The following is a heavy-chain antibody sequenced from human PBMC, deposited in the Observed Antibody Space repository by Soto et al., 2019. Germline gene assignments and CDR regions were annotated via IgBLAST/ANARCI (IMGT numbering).Heavy chain of an antibody. J-gene: IGHJ6*02. CDR1: GGSISSGGYY. CDR2: IYYSGST. D-gene: IGHD3-10*01. CDR3: ARTYYYGSGSYYHYYYYGMDV. V-gene: IGHV4-31*03. Sequence: QVQLQESGPGLVKPSQTLSLTCTVSGGSISSGGYYWSWIRQHPGKGLEWIGYIYYSGSTYYNPSLKSRVTISVDTSKNQFSLKLSSVTAADTAVYYCARTYYYGSGSYYHYYYYGMDVWGQGTTVTVSS.